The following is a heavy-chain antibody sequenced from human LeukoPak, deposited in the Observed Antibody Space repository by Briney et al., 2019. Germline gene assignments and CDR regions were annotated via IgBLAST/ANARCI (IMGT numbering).Heavy chain of an antibody. CDR1: GYSFNTYW. CDR2: IYPADSDT. D-gene: IGHD3-22*01. Sequence: ESLKISCKGSGYSFNTYWIAWVRQMPGKGLEWLGIIYPADSDTRYSPSFQGQVTISVDKSIRSAYLQWSSLKASDTGMYYCARPGFDTSGSINAFDIWGQGTMVTVSS. CDR3: ARPGFDTSGSINAFDI. V-gene: IGHV5-51*01. J-gene: IGHJ3*02.